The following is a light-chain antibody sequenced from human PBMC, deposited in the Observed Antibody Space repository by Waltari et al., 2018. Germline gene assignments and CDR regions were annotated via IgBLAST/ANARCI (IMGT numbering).Light chain of an antibody. V-gene: IGKV3-11*01. CDR1: PSIGSY. CDR3: QHRSNWPPS. J-gene: IGKJ2*01. Sequence: EIVLTQSLATLSLSPGERATLSCRASPSIGSYLAWYQQKPRLAPSLLIYDAANRAAGSPARFSGSGSGTDGALTISSLEPEDFAVYDCQHRSNWPPSFGQGTKVEIE. CDR2: DAA.